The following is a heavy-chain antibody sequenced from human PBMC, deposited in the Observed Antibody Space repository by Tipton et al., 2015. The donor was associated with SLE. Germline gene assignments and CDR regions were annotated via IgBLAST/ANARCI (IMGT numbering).Heavy chain of an antibody. Sequence: TLSLTCTVSGGSISSSSYYWGWIRQPPGKGLEWIGSIYYSGSTYYNPSLKSRVTISVDTPKNQFSLNLSSVTAADTAVYYCARGTPSAFYYYTMDVWGQGTTDTVSS. CDR3: ARGTPSAFYYYTMDV. V-gene: IGHV4-39*01. CDR2: IYYSGST. D-gene: IGHD1-26*01. J-gene: IGHJ6*02. CDR1: GGSISSSSYY.